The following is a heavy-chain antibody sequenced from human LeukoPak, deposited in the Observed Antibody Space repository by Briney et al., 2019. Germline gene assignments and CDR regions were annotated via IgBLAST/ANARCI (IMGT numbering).Heavy chain of an antibody. V-gene: IGHV3-30*18. J-gene: IGHJ4*02. CDR3: AKVLGSSSWYTYDY. CDR2: ISYDGSNK. D-gene: IGHD6-13*01. Sequence: GGSLRLSCAASGFTFSSYGMHWVRQAPGKGLEWVAVISYDGSNKYYADSVKGRFTISRDNSKNTLYLQMNSLRAEDTAVYYCAKVLGSSSWYTYDYWGQGTLVTVSS. CDR1: GFTFSSYG.